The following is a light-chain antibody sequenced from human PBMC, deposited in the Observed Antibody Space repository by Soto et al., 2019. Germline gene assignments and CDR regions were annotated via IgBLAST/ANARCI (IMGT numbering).Light chain of an antibody. CDR2: YDD. Sequence: QSVLTQPPSVSEAPRQRVTISCSGSRSNIGNNAVNWYQQLPGKAPKLLIYYDDLLSSGVSDRFSGSKSGTSASLAISGLQSEDEAAYYCAVWDDNLNGVVFGGGTKLTVL. V-gene: IGLV1-36*01. CDR1: RSNIGNNA. J-gene: IGLJ2*01. CDR3: AVWDDNLNGVV.